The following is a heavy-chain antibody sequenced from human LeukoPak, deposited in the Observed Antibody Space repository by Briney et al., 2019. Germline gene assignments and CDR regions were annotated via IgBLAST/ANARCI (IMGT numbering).Heavy chain of an antibody. J-gene: IGHJ5*02. D-gene: IGHD6-13*01. V-gene: IGHV4-39*01. Sequence: SETLSLTCTVSGGSISSRNYYWGWIRQPPGEGLKWIGSIYYTGSTYYNPSLKSRVTISVDTSKNQFSLKLSSVTAADTAVYYCARLRAAAGMDWFDPWGQRILVTVSS. CDR2: IYYTGST. CDR1: GGSISSRNYY. CDR3: ARLRAAAGMDWFDP.